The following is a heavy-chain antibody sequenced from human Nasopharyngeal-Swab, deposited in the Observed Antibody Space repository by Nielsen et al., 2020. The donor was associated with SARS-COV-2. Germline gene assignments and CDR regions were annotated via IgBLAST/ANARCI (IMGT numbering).Heavy chain of an antibody. D-gene: IGHD4-11*01. V-gene: IGHV3-23*01. CDR1: GFTVSSNY. CDR2: ISGSGGST. Sequence: GESLKISCAASGFTVSSNYMSWVRQAPGKGLEWVSAISGSGGSTYYADSVKGRFTISRDNSKNTLYLQMNGLRAEDTAVYYCAKDRRMYSNYYSSFDYWGQGTLVTVSS. J-gene: IGHJ4*02. CDR3: AKDRRMYSNYYSSFDY.